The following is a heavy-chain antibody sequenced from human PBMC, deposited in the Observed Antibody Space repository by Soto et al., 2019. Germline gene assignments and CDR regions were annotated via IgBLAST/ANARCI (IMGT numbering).Heavy chain of an antibody. CDR3: ARDKSYCSGGSCYWFDP. D-gene: IGHD2-15*01. CDR1: GGSISSYY. CDR2: IYYSGST. Sequence: SETLSLTCTVSGGSISSYYWSWIRQPPGKGLEWIGYIYYSGSTNYNPSLKSRVTISVDTSKNQFSLKLSSVTAADTAVYYCARDKSYCSGGSCYWFDPWGQGTLVTVSS. V-gene: IGHV4-59*01. J-gene: IGHJ5*02.